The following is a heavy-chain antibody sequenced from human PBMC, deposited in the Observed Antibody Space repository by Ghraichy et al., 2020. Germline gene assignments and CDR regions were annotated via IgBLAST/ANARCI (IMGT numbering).Heavy chain of an antibody. D-gene: IGHD6-19*01. CDR2: IKSKTDGGTT. J-gene: IGHJ4*02. V-gene: IGHV3-15*01. CDR1: GFTFSNAW. Sequence: GGSLRLSCAASGFTFSNAWMSWVRQAPGKGLEWVGRIKSKTDGGTTDYAAPVKGRFTISRDDSKNTLYLQMNSLKTEDTAVYYCTTDEDQSGWYRGLPTGFDYWGQGTLVTVSS. CDR3: TTDEDQSGWYRGLPTGFDY.